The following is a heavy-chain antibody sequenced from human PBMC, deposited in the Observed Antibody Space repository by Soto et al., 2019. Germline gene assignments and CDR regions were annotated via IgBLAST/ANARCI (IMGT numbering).Heavy chain of an antibody. D-gene: IGHD3-22*01. CDR3: ASFNDSSGYY. CDR1: GCTFSSYS. J-gene: IGHJ4*02. V-gene: IGHV3-21*01. Sequence: WGSLRLPCGASGCTFSSYSMNWFRQAQGKGLEWVSSISSSISYIYSSDSVKGRLTISRDNAKNSLYLQMNSPRSDDTAVSYCASFNDSSGYYWGQGTLVIVSS. CDR2: ISSSISYI.